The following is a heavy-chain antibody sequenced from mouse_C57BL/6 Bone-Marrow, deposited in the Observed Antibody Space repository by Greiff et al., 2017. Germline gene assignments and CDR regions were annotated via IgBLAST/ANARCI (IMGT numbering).Heavy chain of an antibody. V-gene: IGHV1-18*01. Sequence: EVQLVESGPELVKPGASVKIPRKASGYTFTDYNMDWVKQSHGKSLEWIGDINPNNGGTIYNQKFKGKATLTVDKSSSTAYMELRSLTSEDTAVYYCAADGYFYAMDYWGQGTSVTVSS. D-gene: IGHD2-3*01. CDR2: INPNNGGT. J-gene: IGHJ4*01. CDR3: AADGYFYAMDY. CDR1: GYTFTDYN.